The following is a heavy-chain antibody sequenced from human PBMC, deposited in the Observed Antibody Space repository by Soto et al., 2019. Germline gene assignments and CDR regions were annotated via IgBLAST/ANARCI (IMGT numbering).Heavy chain of an antibody. J-gene: IGHJ5*02. D-gene: IGHD2-15*01. CDR2: ISANNGNT. Sequence: QVQLVQSGAEVKKPGASVKVSCKASGYTFTSYGITWVRQAPGQGLEWMGWISANNGNTKYAQNFQGRVTMTTDTSTSTAYMELRSLRSDDTAVYYCARAYSPGLFDPWGQGTLVTVSS. V-gene: IGHV1-18*01. CDR3: ARAYSPGLFDP. CDR1: GYTFTSYG.